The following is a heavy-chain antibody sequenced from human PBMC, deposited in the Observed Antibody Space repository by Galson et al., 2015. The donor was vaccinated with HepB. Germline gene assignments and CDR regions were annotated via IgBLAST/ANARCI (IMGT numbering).Heavy chain of an antibody. CDR2: ISSSSSYI. J-gene: IGHJ4*02. D-gene: IGHD3-10*01. CDR1: GFTFSSYS. CDR3: YGSGSYYLTTPNHDY. V-gene: IGHV3-21*01. Sequence: SLRLSCAASGFTFSSYSMNWVRQAPGKGLEWVSSISSSSSYIYYADSVKGRFTISRDNAKNSLYLQMNSLRAEDTAVYYCYGSGSYYLTTPNHDYWGQGTLVTVSS.